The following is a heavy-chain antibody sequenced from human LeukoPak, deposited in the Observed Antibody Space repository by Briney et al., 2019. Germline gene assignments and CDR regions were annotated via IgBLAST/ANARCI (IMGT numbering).Heavy chain of an antibody. Sequence: PGGSLRLSCAASGFTFSSYDMHWVRQAPGRGLESFSAIGIAGDTYYPDSVKGRFTISRENAKNSMYLQMNSLMDGDTAVYYCIRGGIQVSGIDAFDIWGQGTMVTVSS. J-gene: IGHJ3*02. V-gene: IGHV3-13*01. CDR2: IGIAGDT. CDR1: GFTFSSYD. CDR3: IRGGIQVSGIDAFDI. D-gene: IGHD5/OR15-5a*01.